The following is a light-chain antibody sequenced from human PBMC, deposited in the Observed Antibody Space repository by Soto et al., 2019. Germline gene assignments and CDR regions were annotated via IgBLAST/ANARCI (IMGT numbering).Light chain of an antibody. CDR2: TAS. J-gene: IGKJ5*01. Sequence: DIRMTQSPSSLSASVGGTVTITCRASQSISSHLNWYQQKPGKAPNLLMYTASNLQSGVPSRFSGSGSGTDFTLTISSLQPEDFATYYCQQSYSTPISFGQGTRLEIK. CDR1: QSISSH. V-gene: IGKV1-39*01. CDR3: QQSYSTPIS.